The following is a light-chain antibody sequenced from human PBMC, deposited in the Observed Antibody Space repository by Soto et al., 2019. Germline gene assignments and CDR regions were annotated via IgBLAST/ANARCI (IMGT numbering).Light chain of an antibody. V-gene: IGLV2-14*03. J-gene: IGLJ2*01. CDR2: DVS. Sequence: QSVLTQPASVSGSPGQSITISCTGTSSDVGTYNYVSWYQQHPGKAPKLMIFDVSSRPSGVSNRFAGSKSGNTASLTIYGLQAEDEADYYCSSYPTSSTVVFGGGTKLTVL. CDR3: SSYPTSSTVV. CDR1: SSDVGTYNY.